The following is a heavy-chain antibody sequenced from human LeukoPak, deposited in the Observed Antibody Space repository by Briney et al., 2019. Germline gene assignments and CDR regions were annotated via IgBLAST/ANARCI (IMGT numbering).Heavy chain of an antibody. Sequence: GGSLRLSCTASGFTFSDYWRTWLPQAPGKGLEWVANIKQDGSAKYYVDSVKGRFTISRDNAKNSLYLQMDSLRVEDTATYYCARWRGSTSERSDYWGEGTLVTVSS. CDR2: IKQDGSAK. V-gene: IGHV3-7*01. D-gene: IGHD2-2*01. CDR1: GFTFSDYW. CDR3: ARWRGSTSERSDY. J-gene: IGHJ4*02.